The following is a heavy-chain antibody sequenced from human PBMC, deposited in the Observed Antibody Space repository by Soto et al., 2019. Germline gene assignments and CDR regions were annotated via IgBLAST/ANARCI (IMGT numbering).Heavy chain of an antibody. V-gene: IGHV4-59*01. CDR2: TYCSGST. CDR1: GGSISSYY. CDR3: ARAGAAYQNRFDP. Sequence: QVQLQESGPGLVKTSETLSLTCTVSGGSISSYYWRWIRQPPGKGLEWIGYTYCSGSTNYNPSLKSRVTISVDTSKNQFSLNLSAVTAADTAVYYIARAGAAYQNRFDPWGQGTLVTVSS. J-gene: IGHJ5*02. D-gene: IGHD2-2*01.